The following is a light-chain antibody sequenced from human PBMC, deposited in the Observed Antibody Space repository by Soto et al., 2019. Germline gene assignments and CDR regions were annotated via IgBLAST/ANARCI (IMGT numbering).Light chain of an antibody. CDR3: QQRSNWLT. Sequence: ENGLRQSPATVSLSPGERGTLSCGASQSVSSYLAWYQQKPGQAPRLLIYDASNRATGIPARFSGSGSGTDFTLTISSLEPEDFAVYYCQQRSNWLTFGGGTKVEIK. CDR2: DAS. CDR1: QSVSSY. V-gene: IGKV3-11*01. J-gene: IGKJ4*01.